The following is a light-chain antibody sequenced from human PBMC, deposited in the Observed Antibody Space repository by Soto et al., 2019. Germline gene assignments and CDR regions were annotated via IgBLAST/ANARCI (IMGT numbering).Light chain of an antibody. V-gene: IGLV2-14*01. Sequence: QSVLTQPASVSGSPGQSITISCTGTSSDVGGYNYVSWYQQHPGKAPKLMIYEVSNRPSGVSDRFSGSRSGNTASLTISGLQAEDESDYYCISYTRSTTFYVFGIGTKVTVL. CDR1: SSDVGGYNY. CDR3: ISYTRSTTFYV. J-gene: IGLJ1*01. CDR2: EVS.